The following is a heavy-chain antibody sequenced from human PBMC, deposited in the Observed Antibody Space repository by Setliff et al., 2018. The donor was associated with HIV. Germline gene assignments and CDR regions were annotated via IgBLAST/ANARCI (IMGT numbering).Heavy chain of an antibody. Sequence: ASVKVSCKASGYTFTGYYMHWVRQAPGQGLEWMGRINPNSGGTNYAQKFQGRVTMTRDTSISTAYMELSRLRSDDTAMYYCARRWSYDILTGYYPDHDAFDIWGQGTMVTVS. D-gene: IGHD3-9*01. CDR1: GYTFTGYY. J-gene: IGHJ3*02. V-gene: IGHV1-2*06. CDR2: INPNSGGT. CDR3: ARRWSYDILTGYYPDHDAFDI.